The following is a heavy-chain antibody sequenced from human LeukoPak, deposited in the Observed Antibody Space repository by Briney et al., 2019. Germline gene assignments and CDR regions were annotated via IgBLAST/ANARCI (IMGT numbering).Heavy chain of an antibody. D-gene: IGHD3-3*01. J-gene: IGHJ6*02. CDR1: GYTFTRYG. CDR3: ARGLKKTYYDFWSGYSQGDFYYYGMDV. Sequence: GSVKVSCKASGYTFTRYGISGVRPAPGQGRERMGWICVYNGKTNYAQKLQGRVTMTRDTSISTAYMELSRLRSHDTAVYYCARGLKKTYYDFWSGYSQGDFYYYGMDVWGQGTTVTVSS. V-gene: IGHV1-18*01. CDR2: ICVYNGKT.